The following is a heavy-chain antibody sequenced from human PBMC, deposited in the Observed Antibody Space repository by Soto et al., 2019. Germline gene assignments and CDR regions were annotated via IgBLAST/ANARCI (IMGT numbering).Heavy chain of an antibody. J-gene: IGHJ4*02. CDR3: AKYWDSSGWHFDY. Sequence: EVQLLESGGGLVQPGGSLRLSCAASGFTFSSYTMSWVRLAPGKGLEWVSAISGSGDSTYYADSVKGRFTIARDNSKTTLYLQINSLRAEDTAVYYCAKYWDSSGWHFDYWGQGTLVTVSS. D-gene: IGHD6-19*01. CDR1: GFTFSSYT. CDR2: ISGSGDST. V-gene: IGHV3-23*01.